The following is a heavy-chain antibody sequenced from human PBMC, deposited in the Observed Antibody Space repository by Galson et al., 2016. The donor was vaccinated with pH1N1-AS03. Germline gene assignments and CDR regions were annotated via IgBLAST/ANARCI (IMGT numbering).Heavy chain of an antibody. Sequence: PALVKPTQTLTLTCTFSEFSLTTSGVGVAWIRQPPGKALEWLALIYWDDDKRYSPSLKSRLTITKDTSKNQVVLTMTNMDPVDTATYYCEQSDYGDYVDYFDYWGQGTLVTVSS. CDR2: IYWDDDK. CDR3: EQSDYGDYVDYFDY. V-gene: IGHV2-5*02. J-gene: IGHJ4*02. CDR1: EFSLTTSGVG. D-gene: IGHD4-17*01.